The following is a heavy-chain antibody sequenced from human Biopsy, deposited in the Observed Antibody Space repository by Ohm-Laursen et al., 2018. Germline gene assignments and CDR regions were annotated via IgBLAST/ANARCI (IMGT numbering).Heavy chain of an antibody. CDR3: ARDALGGGSYRFFY. V-gene: IGHV1-69*13. J-gene: IGHJ4*02. Sequence: GASVKVSCKASGGPFNNHAFSWVRQAPGQGLEWMGGIIPIFGTANYAQKFQGRVTITADESTSTAYMELSSLRSDDTAVYYCARDALGGGSYRFFYWGQGNLVTVSS. CDR1: GGPFNNHA. CDR2: IIPIFGTA. D-gene: IGHD1-26*01.